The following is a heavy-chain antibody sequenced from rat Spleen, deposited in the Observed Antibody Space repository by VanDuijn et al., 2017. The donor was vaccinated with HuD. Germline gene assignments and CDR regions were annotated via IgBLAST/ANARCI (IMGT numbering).Heavy chain of an antibody. CDR3: ARYYYSGDYFDY. CDR2: ISYSGST. V-gene: IGHV3-1*01. Sequence: EVQLQESGPGLVKPSQSLSLTCSVSGYSITSDYWGWIRKFPGSKMEWMGYISYSGSTSYNPSLKSRISITRDTSKNQFFLQLNSVTTQDTATYYCARYYYSGDYFDYWGQGVMVTVSS. J-gene: IGHJ2*01. D-gene: IGHD1-1*01. CDR1: GYSITSDY.